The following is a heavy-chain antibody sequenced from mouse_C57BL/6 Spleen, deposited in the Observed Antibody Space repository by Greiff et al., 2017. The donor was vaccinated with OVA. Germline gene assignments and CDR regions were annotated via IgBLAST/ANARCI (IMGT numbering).Heavy chain of an antibody. Sequence: QVQLQQPGAELVKPGASVKMSCKASGYTFTSYWITWVKQRPGQGLEWIGDIYPGSGSTNYNEKFTSKATMTVDTSSSTAYMQLSSLTSEDSAVYYCARDYGSSYWYFDVWGTGTTVTVSS. CDR3: ARDYGSSYWYFDV. CDR1: GYTFTSYW. V-gene: IGHV1-55*01. CDR2: IYPGSGST. J-gene: IGHJ1*03. D-gene: IGHD1-1*01.